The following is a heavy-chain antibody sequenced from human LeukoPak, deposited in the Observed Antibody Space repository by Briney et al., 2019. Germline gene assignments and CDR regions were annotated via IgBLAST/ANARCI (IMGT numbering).Heavy chain of an antibody. CDR2: IKQDGSEK. V-gene: IGHV3-7*01. D-gene: IGHD2/OR15-2a*01. Sequence: PGGSQRLSRAASGFSFSSHWMNWLRQAPGKGLEWVANIKQDGSEKYYVDSVKGRFTISRDNAKNSLYLQMNSLRGEDTAVYYCARDPRVGYCNSSNCQGGYNYFDPWGQGTLVTVSS. CDR1: GFSFSSHW. CDR3: ARDPRVGYCNSSNCQGGYNYFDP. J-gene: IGHJ5*02.